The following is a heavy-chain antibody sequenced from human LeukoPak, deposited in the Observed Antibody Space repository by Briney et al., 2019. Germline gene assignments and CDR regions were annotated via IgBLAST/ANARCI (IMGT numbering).Heavy chain of an antibody. J-gene: IGHJ4*02. CDR2: IYTSGST. V-gene: IGHV4-4*07. CDR3: ASIAAAVYFDY. CDR1: GGSISSYY. D-gene: IGHD6-13*01. Sequence: SETLSLTCTVSGGSISSYYWSWIRQPAGKGLEWIGRIYTSGSTYYNPSLKSRVTISVDTSKNQFSLKLSSVTAADTAVYYCASIAAAVYFDYWGQGTLVTVSS.